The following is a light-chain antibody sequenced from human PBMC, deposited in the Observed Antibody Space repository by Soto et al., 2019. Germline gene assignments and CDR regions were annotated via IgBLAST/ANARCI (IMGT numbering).Light chain of an antibody. Sequence: DIQMTQSPSSLSASVEDRVIITCRASQSISNHLNWYQQKPGKAPKLLIFAASTLQSGVPSRFSGSGSGTDFTLTISCLQSEDFATYYCQQYYSYPPITFGQGTRLEIK. CDR1: QSISNH. CDR3: QQYYSYPPIT. V-gene: IGKV1-39*01. CDR2: AAS. J-gene: IGKJ5*01.